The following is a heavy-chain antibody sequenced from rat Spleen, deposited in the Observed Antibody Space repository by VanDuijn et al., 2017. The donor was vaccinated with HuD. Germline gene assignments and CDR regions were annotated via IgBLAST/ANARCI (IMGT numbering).Heavy chain of an antibody. CDR1: GFTFNDYW. D-gene: IGHD1-2*01. V-gene: IGHV5-31*01. CDR2: ITNNGVST. CDR3: ATGQPKSYYFGY. Sequence: EVQLVESGGDLVQPGGSLKLSCMASGFTFNDYWMTWIRQAPGKGLEWVASITNNGVSTYYPDSVKDRFTISRDNTESTLYLQMHSLRSEDTATYYCATGQPKSYYFGYWGQGVMVTVSS. J-gene: IGHJ2*01.